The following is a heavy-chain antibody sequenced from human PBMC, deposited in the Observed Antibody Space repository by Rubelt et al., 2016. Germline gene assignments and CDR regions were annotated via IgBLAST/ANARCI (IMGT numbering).Heavy chain of an antibody. V-gene: IGHV4-61*05. CDR2: IYYSGST. CDR1: GGSISSSSYY. J-gene: IGHJ3*02. D-gene: IGHD2-8*02. CDR3: ARHMVLVTNDAFDI. Sequence: QLQLQESGPGLVKPSETLSLTCTVSGGSISSSSYYWGWIRQPPGKGLEWIGYIYYSGSTNYNPSLKCRVTISVDTSKNQFSLKLSSVTAADTAVYYCARHMVLVTNDAFDIWGQGTMVTVSS.